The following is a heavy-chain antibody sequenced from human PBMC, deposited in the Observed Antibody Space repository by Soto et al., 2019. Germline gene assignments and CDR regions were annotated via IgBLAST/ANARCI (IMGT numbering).Heavy chain of an antibody. Sequence: SGGSLRLSCAASGFTFSSYEMNWVRQAPGKGLEWVSYISSSGSTIYYADSVKGRFTISRDNAKNSLYLQMNSLRAEETAVYYCANDGLFDYWGQGTMVTVYS. D-gene: IGHD1-1*01. CDR1: GFTFSSYE. CDR3: ANDGLFDY. V-gene: IGHV3-48*03. CDR2: ISSSGSTI. J-gene: IGHJ4*02.